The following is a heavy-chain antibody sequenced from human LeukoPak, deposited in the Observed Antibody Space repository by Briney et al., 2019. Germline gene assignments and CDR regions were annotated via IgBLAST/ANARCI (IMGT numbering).Heavy chain of an antibody. J-gene: IGHJ4*02. CDR1: GFTFSNYP. V-gene: IGHV3-30*04. Sequence: GGSLRLSCAASGFTFSNYPMHWVRQAPGKGLEWVALISSDGSTKCYPDSLKDQFTISRDNSKNTLYLQMNSLRAEDTAMYYCAREELAAYFDYWGQGTLVTVSS. D-gene: IGHD1-1*01. CDR2: ISSDGSTK. CDR3: AREELAAYFDY.